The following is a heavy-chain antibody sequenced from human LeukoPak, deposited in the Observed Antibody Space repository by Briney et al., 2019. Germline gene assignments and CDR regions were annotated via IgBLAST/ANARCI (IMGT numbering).Heavy chain of an antibody. Sequence: GASVKVSCKASGYTFTSYGISWVRQAPGQGLERMGWISAYNGNTNYAQKLQGRVTMTTDTSTSTAYMELRSLRSDDTAVYYCARDRRSGWYGYFQHWGQGTLVTVSS. D-gene: IGHD6-19*01. V-gene: IGHV1-18*01. CDR3: ARDRRSGWYGYFQH. J-gene: IGHJ1*01. CDR1: GYTFTSYG. CDR2: ISAYNGNT.